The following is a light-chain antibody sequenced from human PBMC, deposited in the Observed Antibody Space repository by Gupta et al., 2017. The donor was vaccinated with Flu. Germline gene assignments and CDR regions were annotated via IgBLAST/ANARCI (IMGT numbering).Light chain of an antibody. CDR2: DAS. V-gene: IGKV3-11*01. Sequence: EIVLTQSPATLSLSPGERATLSCRASQSVSSYLAWYQQKPGQAPRLLIYDASNRATGIKARFSGSGDGTDFTLTISSREPEDFAVYYCQQRSNGPPGVTFGPGTKVDIK. CDR1: QSVSSY. CDR3: QQRSNGPPGVT. J-gene: IGKJ3*01.